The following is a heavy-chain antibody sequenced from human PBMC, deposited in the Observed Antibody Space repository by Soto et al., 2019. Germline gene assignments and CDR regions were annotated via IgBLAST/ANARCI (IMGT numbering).Heavy chain of an antibody. J-gene: IGHJ5*02. Sequence: QVQLVQSGAEVKKPGSSVKVSCKASGGTFSRYTINWVRQAPGQGLEWMGRIIPIAAIANYTQKFQGRVTITGDNSSTTAYMELSSLRSDDTAVYYCARGATIVRGAPSWFDPWGEGTLVTVSS. D-gene: IGHD3-10*01. CDR3: ARGATIVRGAPSWFDP. V-gene: IGHV1-69*02. CDR1: GGTFSRYT. CDR2: IIPIAAIA.